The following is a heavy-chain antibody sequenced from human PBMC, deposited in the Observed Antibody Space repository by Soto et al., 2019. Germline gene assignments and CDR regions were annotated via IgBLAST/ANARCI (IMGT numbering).Heavy chain of an antibody. CDR3: VRGPYNYNTRYFDY. J-gene: IGHJ4*02. CDR2: INHSGIT. V-gene: IGHV4-34*01. Sequence: SETLSLTCTVSGGAFSGYFWTWIRQPPGKGLEWLAEINHSGITNYNPSVESRVSMSVDTSKNQFSLRLYSVTAADTAAYYCVRGPYNYNTRYFDYWGQGTLVTVSS. CDR1: GGAFSGYF. D-gene: IGHD1-20*01.